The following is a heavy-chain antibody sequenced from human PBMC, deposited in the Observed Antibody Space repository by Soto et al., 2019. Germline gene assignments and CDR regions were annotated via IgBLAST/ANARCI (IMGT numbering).Heavy chain of an antibody. D-gene: IGHD2-15*01. CDR2: IIPMFGTT. CDR1: GGTFSSYA. V-gene: IGHV1-69*13. Sequence: WASVKVSCKASGGTFSSYAIAWVRQAPGQGLEWMGGIIPMFGTTNYAQKLQGRVTITADESTSTAYMELGSLGSEDMAVYYCARVGYGGHGSYGMDVWGQGTTVTVSS. CDR3: ARVGYGGHGSYGMDV. J-gene: IGHJ6*02.